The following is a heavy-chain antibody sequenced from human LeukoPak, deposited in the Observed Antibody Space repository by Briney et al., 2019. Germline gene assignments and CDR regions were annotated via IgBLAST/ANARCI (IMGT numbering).Heavy chain of an antibody. J-gene: IGHJ5*02. CDR1: GYTFTGYY. CDR3: AREIPYYYDSSGYPLNWFDP. V-gene: IGHV1-2*02. CDR2: INPNSGGT. Sequence: ASVKVSCKASGYTFTGYYMHWVRQAPGQGLEWMGWINPNSGGTNYAQKFQGRVTMTRDTSISTAYMELSRLRSDDTAVYYCAREIPYYYDSSGYPLNWFDPWGQGTLVTVSS. D-gene: IGHD3-22*01.